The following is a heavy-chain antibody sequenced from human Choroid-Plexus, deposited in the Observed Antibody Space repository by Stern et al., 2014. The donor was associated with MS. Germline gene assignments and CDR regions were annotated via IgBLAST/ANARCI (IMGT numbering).Heavy chain of an antibody. J-gene: IGHJ4*02. CDR1: GGSISSGGYY. V-gene: IGHV4-31*03. CDR3: ARGPPDYYDSSGYYTY. D-gene: IGHD3-22*01. Sequence: QVQLQQSGPGLVKPSQTLSLTCTVSGGSISSGGYYWSWIRQHPGKGLEWIGYIYYSGSTYYNPSLKSRVSISVDTSKNQFSLKLSSVTAADTAVYYCARGPPDYYDSSGYYTYWGQGTLVTVSS. CDR2: IYYSGST.